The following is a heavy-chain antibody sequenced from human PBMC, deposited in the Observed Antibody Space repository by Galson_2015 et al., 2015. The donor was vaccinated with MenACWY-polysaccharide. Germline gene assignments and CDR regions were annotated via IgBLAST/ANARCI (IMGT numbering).Heavy chain of an antibody. D-gene: IGHD3-16*02. V-gene: IGHV3-7*05. J-gene: IGHJ6*02. Sequence: SLRLSCAASGFTFSSYWMSWVRQAPGKGLEWVANIKQDGSDKYYVDSVKGRFTVSRDNIKNSLYLQVNGLRAEDTAVYYCARDRQPLRYGGLDVWGQGTTVTVSS. CDR1: GFTFSSYW. CDR2: IKQDGSDK. CDR3: ARDRQPLRYGGLDV.